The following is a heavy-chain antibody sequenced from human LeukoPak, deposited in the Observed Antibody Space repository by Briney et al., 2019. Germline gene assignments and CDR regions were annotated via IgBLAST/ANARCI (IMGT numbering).Heavy chain of an antibody. CDR3: AREVQWLVRPFDY. CDR1: GFTFSSYS. Sequence: GGSLGLSCAASGFTFSSYSMNWVRQAPGKGLEWVSYISSSSSTIYYADSVKGRFTISRDNAKNSLYLQMNSLRAEDTAVYYCAREVQWLVRPFDYWGQGTLVTVSS. D-gene: IGHD6-19*01. CDR2: ISSSSSTI. V-gene: IGHV3-48*01. J-gene: IGHJ4*02.